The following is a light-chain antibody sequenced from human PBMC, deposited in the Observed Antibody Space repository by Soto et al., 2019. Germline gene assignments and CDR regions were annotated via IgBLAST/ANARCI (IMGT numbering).Light chain of an antibody. CDR2: GAS. CDR1: QSVSSSY. Sequence: IVLTQSPGTLSLSPGERATLSCRASQSVSSSYLAWYQQKPGQAPRLLLYGASNRATGIPDRFSGSGSGADFTLTISRLEPEDFAVYYCQQYGSSPPTFGQGTRLEIK. J-gene: IGKJ5*01. CDR3: QQYGSSPPT. V-gene: IGKV3-20*01.